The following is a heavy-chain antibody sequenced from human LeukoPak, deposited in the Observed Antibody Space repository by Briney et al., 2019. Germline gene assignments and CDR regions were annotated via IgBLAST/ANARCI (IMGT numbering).Heavy chain of an antibody. J-gene: IGHJ4*02. CDR1: GFTFSSYA. CDR3: ARDGSYMGLDY. CDR2: ISYDGSNK. V-gene: IGHV3-30*04. Sequence: GGPLRLSCAASGFTFSSYAMHWVRQAPGKGLEWVAVISYDGSNKYYADSVKGRFTISRDNSKNTLYLQMNSLRAEDTAVYYCARDGSYMGLDYWGQGTLVTVSS. D-gene: IGHD3-10*01.